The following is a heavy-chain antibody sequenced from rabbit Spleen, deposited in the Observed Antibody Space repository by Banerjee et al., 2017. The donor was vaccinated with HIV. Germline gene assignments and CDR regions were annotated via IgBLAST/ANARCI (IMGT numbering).Heavy chain of an antibody. D-gene: IGHD1-1*01. CDR2: IDIGSSGFT. CDR3: ARDTSSSFSSYGMDL. Sequence: QSLEESGGDLVKPGASLTLTCIASGVSFSGDSYMCWVRQAPGKGLEWIACIDIGSSGFTCFASWAKGRFTISKTSSTTVTLQMTSLTAADTATYFCARDTSSSFSSYGMDLWGPGTLVTVS. V-gene: IGHV1S40*01. CDR1: GVSFSGDSY. J-gene: IGHJ6*01.